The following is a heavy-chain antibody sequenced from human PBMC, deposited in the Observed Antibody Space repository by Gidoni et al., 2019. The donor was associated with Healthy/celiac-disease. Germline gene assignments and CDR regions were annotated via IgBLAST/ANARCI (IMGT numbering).Heavy chain of an antibody. V-gene: IGHV3-30*18. CDR2: ISYDGSNK. J-gene: IGHJ6*02. D-gene: IGHD3-10*01. CDR1: GFTFSSYG. CDR3: AKDLVTMVRGVMDGVYYYYYGMDV. Sequence: QVQLVESGGGVVQPGRSLRLSCAASGFTFSSYGMHRFRTAPAKGLEWVAVISYDGSNKDKADSVKGRVTISRDKSKNTLYLQMNSLREEDTAVYYCAKDLVTMVRGVMDGVYYYYYGMDVWGQGTTVTVSS.